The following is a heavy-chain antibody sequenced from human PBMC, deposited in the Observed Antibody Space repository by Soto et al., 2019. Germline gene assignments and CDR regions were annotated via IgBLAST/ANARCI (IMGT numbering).Heavy chain of an antibody. D-gene: IGHD6-19*01. CDR3: GKQVGGAGTDY. CDR1: GFAFSSNA. V-gene: IGHV3-23*01. Sequence: GGSLRLSCAASGFAFSSNALSWVRQAPGKGLEWVSAISGSGDNTYYTDSVKGRFTVSRDNPKNTLYLQMNSLRAEDTAVYYCGKQVGGAGTDYCGQGTLVSFSS. CDR2: ISGSGDNT. J-gene: IGHJ4*02.